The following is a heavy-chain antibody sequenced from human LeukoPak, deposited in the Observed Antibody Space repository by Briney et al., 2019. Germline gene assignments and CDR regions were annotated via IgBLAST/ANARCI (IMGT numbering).Heavy chain of an antibody. V-gene: IGHV1-3*01. D-gene: IGHD3-3*01. Sequence: ASVKVSCKASGYSFTSYAMHWVRQAPGQRLEWMGWLNAGNGNTKYSQKFQGRVTITRDTSASTAYMELSSLRSEDTAVYYCARARTLGFLEWLPPPWFDPWGQGTLVTVSS. CDR3: ARARTLGFLEWLPPPWFDP. CDR2: LNAGNGNT. CDR1: GYSFTSYA. J-gene: IGHJ5*02.